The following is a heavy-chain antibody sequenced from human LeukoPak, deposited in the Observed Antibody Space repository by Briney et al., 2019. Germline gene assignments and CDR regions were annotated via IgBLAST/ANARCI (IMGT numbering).Heavy chain of an antibody. V-gene: IGHV4-34*01. CDR3: TRMTTGHDY. Sequence: SETLSLTCAVSGVSFDDYYWSWVRQTPGKGLEWIGEINHSGYTNDSPSLKSRVTLSIDTSRKQFSLNLRSVTAADAGIYYCTRMTTGHDYWGQGTLVTVSS. CDR2: INHSGYT. CDR1: GVSFDDYY. D-gene: IGHD4-17*01. J-gene: IGHJ4*02.